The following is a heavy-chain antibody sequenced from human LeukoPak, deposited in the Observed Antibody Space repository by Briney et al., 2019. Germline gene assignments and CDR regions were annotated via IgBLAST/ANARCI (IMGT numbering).Heavy chain of an antibody. D-gene: IGHD6-13*01. CDR3: ARGPPESSSSDY. J-gene: IGHJ4*02. Sequence: GASVNVSFMSSLYTLTSYDINWVRQATGQGREGVGWMKPNSGDTGYTQQFQGRVTMTRNTPISTAYMELSSLRSEDTAVYYCARGPPESSSSDYWGQGTLVTVSS. CDR2: MKPNSGDT. CDR1: LYTLTSYD. V-gene: IGHV1-8*01.